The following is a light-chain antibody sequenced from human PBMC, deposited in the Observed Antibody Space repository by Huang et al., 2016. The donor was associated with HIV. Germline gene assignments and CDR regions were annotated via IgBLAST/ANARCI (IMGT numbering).Light chain of an antibody. CDR2: AAS. V-gene: IGKV1-39*01. CDR1: QSISSY. CDR3: QQDYSTPWT. Sequence: DIQMTQSPSPLSASVGDRVTITCRASQSISSYLNWYQQKSGEAPKLLIYAASSLQSGVPSRRSGSGSGTDFTLTISSLQPEDVAAYYCQQDYSTPWTFGQGTKVEIK. J-gene: IGKJ1*01.